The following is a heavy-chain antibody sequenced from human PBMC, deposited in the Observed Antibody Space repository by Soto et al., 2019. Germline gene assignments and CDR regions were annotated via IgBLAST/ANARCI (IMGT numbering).Heavy chain of an antibody. Sequence: SETLSLTCAVYGGSFSGYYWSWIRQPPGKGLEWIGEINHSGSTNYNPSLKSRFTISVDTSKNTVSLKMSCVTAADTAVYYCARGRDYYDSSGYYYFDYWGQGTLVTVSS. CDR2: INHSGST. D-gene: IGHD3-22*01. CDR3: ARGRDYYDSSGYYYFDY. CDR1: GGSFSGYY. V-gene: IGHV4-34*01. J-gene: IGHJ4*02.